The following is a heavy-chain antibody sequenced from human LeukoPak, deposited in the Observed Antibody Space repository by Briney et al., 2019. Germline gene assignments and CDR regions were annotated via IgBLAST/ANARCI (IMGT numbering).Heavy chain of an antibody. D-gene: IGHD6-19*01. J-gene: IGHJ4*02. Sequence: AGGSLRLSCAASGFTVSSNYMSWVRQAPGKGLEWVSAISGSGGSTYYADSVKGRFTISRDNSKNTLYLQMNSLRVEDTAVYYCAKSNSGDDWGQGTLVTVSS. V-gene: IGHV3-23*01. CDR3: AKSNSGDD. CDR1: GFTVSSNY. CDR2: ISGSGGST.